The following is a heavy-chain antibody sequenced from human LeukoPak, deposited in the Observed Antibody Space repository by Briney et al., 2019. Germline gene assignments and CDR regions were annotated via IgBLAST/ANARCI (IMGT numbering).Heavy chain of an antibody. CDR2: ISSSSSTI. CDR3: ARGMTVAGTYFDY. Sequence: GRSLRLSCAASGFSFSSDNMNWVRQAPGKGLEWVSYISSSSSTIYYTDSVKGRFSISRDNAKNSLYLQMNSLRDEDTAVYYCARGMTVAGTYFDYWGQGTLVTVSS. D-gene: IGHD6-19*01. CDR1: GFSFSSDN. J-gene: IGHJ4*02. V-gene: IGHV3-48*02.